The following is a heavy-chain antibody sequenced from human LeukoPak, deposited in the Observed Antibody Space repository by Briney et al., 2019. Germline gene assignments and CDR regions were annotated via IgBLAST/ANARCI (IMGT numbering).Heavy chain of an antibody. D-gene: IGHD2-15*01. CDR1: GYTFTGYY. CDR3: ARGSLGYCSGVRCYYY. V-gene: IGHV1-2*02. J-gene: IGHJ4*02. Sequence: GASVKVSCKASGYTFTGYYMHWVRQAPGQGLEWMGWINPNSGGTNYAQKFQGRVTMTRDTSISTAYMELSRLRSDGTAVYYCARGSLGYCSGVRCYYYWGQGTRVSVFS. CDR2: INPNSGGT.